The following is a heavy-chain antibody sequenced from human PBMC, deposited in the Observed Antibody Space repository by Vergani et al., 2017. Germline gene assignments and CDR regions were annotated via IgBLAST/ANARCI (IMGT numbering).Heavy chain of an antibody. D-gene: IGHD2/OR15-2a*01. J-gene: IGHJ4*01. Sequence: EVHLLESGGGLVQSGGSLRLSCAASGFTFSNSAVSWVRQAPGRGLAWVSSISGPGLSTYYADTVKGRFSISRDNSKNTVFLQMHSLRAEDTAIYYCVXEKIDLGSYFFDSWGHGILVTVSS. CDR1: GFTFSNSA. CDR2: ISGPGLST. V-gene: IGHV3-23*01. CDR3: VXEKIDLGSYFFDS.